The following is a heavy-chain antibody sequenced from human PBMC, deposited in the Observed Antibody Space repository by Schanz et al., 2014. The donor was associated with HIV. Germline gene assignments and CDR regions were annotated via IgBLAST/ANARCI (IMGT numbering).Heavy chain of an antibody. V-gene: IGHV1-8*02. CDR1: AYTFTGYY. Sequence: QVHLVQSGAEVKKPGASVKVSCKASAYTFTGYYMHWVRQATGQGLGWMGWMNPNSANTGYAQKFQGRVTMTRNTSISTAYMELSSLRSEDTAVYYCARGVRITMIRGVTGIYYFDFWGQGTLVTVSS. CDR3: ARGVRITMIRGVTGIYYFDF. D-gene: IGHD3-10*01. CDR2: MNPNSANT. J-gene: IGHJ4*02.